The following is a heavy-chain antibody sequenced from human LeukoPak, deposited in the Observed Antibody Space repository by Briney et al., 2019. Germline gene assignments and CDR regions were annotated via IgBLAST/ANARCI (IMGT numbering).Heavy chain of an antibody. CDR2: IKEDGSEK. CDR3: ARGGISRAAFDV. Sequence: GGSLRLSCVASGFSFSTSWMSWVRQAPGKEPEWVANIKEDGSEKSYVDSVKGQFTISRDNAKNSLYLEMDSLRVEDAAVYYCARGGISRAAFDVWGQGTMVTVS. D-gene: IGHD2-21*01. J-gene: IGHJ3*01. CDR1: GFSFSTSW. V-gene: IGHV3-7*05.